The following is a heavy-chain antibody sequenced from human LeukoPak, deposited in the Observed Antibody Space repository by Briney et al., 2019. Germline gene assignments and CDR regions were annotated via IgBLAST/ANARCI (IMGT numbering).Heavy chain of an antibody. CDR2: IKSKTDGGTT. D-gene: IGHD6-13*01. J-gene: IGHJ4*02. CDR1: GFTFSNAW. V-gene: IGHV3-15*01. Sequence: GGSLRLSCAASGFTFSNAWMSWVRQAPGKGLEWVGRIKSKTDGGTTDYAAPVKGRFTISRDDSKNTLYLQMNSLKTEDTAVYYCTSGAADSGSPSDYWGQGTLVTVSS. CDR3: TSGAADSGSPSDY.